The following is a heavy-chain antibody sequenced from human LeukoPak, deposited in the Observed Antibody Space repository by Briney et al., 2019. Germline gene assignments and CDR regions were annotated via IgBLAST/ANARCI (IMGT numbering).Heavy chain of an antibody. Sequence: SVEVSCKASGGTFSSYAISWVRQAPGQGLEWMGRIIPILGIANYAQKFQGRVTITADKSTSTAYMELSSLRSEDTAVYYCARVGSGYSADYWGQGTLVTVSS. CDR3: ARVGSGYSADY. CDR1: GGTFSSYA. CDR2: IIPILGIA. D-gene: IGHD3-22*01. J-gene: IGHJ4*02. V-gene: IGHV1-69*04.